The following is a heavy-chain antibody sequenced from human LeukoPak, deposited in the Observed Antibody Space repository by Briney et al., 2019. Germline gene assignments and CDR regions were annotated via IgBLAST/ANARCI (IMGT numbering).Heavy chain of an antibody. CDR1: GGSISSGDYY. CDR2: IYYSGST. Sequence: SETLSLTCTVSGGSISSGDYYWSWIRQPPGKGLEWIGYIYYSGSTYYNPSLKSRVTISVDTPKNQFSLKLSSVTAADTAVYYCARGPWAYQLPDQPNAFDIWGQGTMVTVSS. CDR3: ARGPWAYQLPDQPNAFDI. D-gene: IGHD2-2*01. J-gene: IGHJ3*02. V-gene: IGHV4-30-4*08.